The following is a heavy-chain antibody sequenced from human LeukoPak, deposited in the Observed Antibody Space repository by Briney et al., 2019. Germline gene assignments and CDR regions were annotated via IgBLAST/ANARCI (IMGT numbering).Heavy chain of an antibody. CDR2: ISSSSSYI. Sequence: GGSLRLSCEASGFTFSSYWMSWVRQAPGKGLEWVSSISSSSSYIYYADSVKGRFTISRDNAKNSLYLQMNSLRAEDTAVYYCARADGHWFDPWGQGTLVTVSS. J-gene: IGHJ5*02. CDR1: GFTFSSYW. D-gene: IGHD5-24*01. CDR3: ARADGHWFDP. V-gene: IGHV3-21*01.